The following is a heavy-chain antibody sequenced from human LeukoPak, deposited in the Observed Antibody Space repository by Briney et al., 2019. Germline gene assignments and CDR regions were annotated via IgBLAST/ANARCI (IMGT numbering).Heavy chain of an antibody. CDR2: ISAYNGNT. J-gene: IGHJ4*02. D-gene: IGHD2-2*01. CDR1: GYTFTSYY. CDR3: AREQYQLLFPTYYFDY. Sequence: ASVKVSCKASGYTFTSYYMHWVRQAPGQGLEWMGWISAYNGNTNYAQKLQGRVTMTTDTSTSTAYMELRSLRSDDTAVYYCAREQYQLLFPTYYFDYWGQGTLVTVSS. V-gene: IGHV1-18*04.